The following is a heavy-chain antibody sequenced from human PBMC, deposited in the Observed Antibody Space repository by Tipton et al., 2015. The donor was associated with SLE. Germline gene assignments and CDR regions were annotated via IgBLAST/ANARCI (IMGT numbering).Heavy chain of an antibody. D-gene: IGHD6-13*01. CDR3: ARRRGSSWYEDYFDY. V-gene: IGHV4-59*11. J-gene: IGHJ4*02. Sequence: LSLTCTVSGGSISSHYWSWIRRPPGKSLEWIAYINYIGSTNYNPSLKSRVTMSVDTSKNQFSLKLSSVTAADTAAYYCARRRGSSWYEDYFDYWGQGTLVTVSS. CDR1: GGSISSHY. CDR2: INYIGST.